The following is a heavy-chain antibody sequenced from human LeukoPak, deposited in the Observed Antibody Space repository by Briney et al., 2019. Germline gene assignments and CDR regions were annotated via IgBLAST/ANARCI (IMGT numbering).Heavy chain of an antibody. CDR1: GFPFSIHG. D-gene: IGHD5-12*01. J-gene: IGHJ4*02. V-gene: IGHV3-23*01. Sequence: GGSLRLSCAGSGFPFSIHGMNWVRQAPGKGLEWVSGISPGGGPTYYADSVKGRFTISRDDSKNTLYLQMNNLRAEDTAVYYCAKDGAWLRFDDWGQGILVTVSS. CDR2: ISPGGGPT. CDR3: AKDGAWLRFDD.